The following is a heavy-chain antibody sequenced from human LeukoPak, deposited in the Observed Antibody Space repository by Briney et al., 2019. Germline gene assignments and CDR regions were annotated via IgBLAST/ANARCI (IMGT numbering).Heavy chain of an antibody. D-gene: IGHD3-22*01. J-gene: IGHJ4*02. CDR2: ISYDGSNK. CDR1: GFTFSSYG. Sequence: GGSLRLSCAASGFTFSSYGMHWVRQAPGKGLEGVAVISYDGSNKYYADSVKGRFTISRDNSKNTLYLQMNSLRAEDTAVYYCAKDGHSSGYFGYWGQETLVTVSS. CDR3: AKDGHSSGYFGY. V-gene: IGHV3-30*18.